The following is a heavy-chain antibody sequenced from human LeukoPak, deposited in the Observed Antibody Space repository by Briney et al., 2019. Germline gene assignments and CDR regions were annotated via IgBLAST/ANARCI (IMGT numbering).Heavy chain of an antibody. CDR2: ISYDGGNK. D-gene: IGHD3-22*01. CDR1: GFTFSNYA. J-gene: IGHJ6*02. V-gene: IGHV3-30*04. Sequence: GGSLRLSCAASGFTFSNYAMHWVRQAPGKGLEWVAVISYDGGNKNYADSVKGRFTISRDNSKNTLYLQMNSLRAEDTAVYYCARCDYYDSSGFYRPPTYYYYYGMDVWGQGTTVTVSS. CDR3: ARCDYYDSSGFYRPPTYYYYYGMDV.